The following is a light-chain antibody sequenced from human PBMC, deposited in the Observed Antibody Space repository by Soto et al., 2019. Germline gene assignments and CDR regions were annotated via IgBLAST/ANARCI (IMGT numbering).Light chain of an antibody. J-gene: IGKJ2*03. Sequence: EIVLTQSPATLSLSPEERATLSCRASQSVTKYIAWYQQKPGQAPRLLIYDASNRATGVPARFSGSGSGTDFTLTISSLEPEDFAVYYCQQRSSWYSFGQGTKLEIK. V-gene: IGKV3-11*01. CDR3: QQRSSWYS. CDR2: DAS. CDR1: QSVTKY.